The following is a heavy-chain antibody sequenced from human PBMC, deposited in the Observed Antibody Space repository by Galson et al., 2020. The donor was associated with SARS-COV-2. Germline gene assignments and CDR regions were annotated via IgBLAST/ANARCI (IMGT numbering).Heavy chain of an antibody. Sequence: GESLKISCKTSGYAFSDYYMHWVRQAPGQGLEWMGWINPVSGDTSYAQKFQGRVTLTRDTSVSTAYMELNSLRSDDTAVFYCTISGYGVTSGFDQWGRGTLVTVAS. CDR2: INPVSGDT. CDR3: TISGYGVTSGFDQ. V-gene: IGHV1-2*02. CDR1: GYAFSDYY. J-gene: IGHJ4*02. D-gene: IGHD5-12*01.